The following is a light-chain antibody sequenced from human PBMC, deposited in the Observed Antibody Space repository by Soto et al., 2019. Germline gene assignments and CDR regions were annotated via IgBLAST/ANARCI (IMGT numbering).Light chain of an antibody. CDR1: SSDVGGFNY. V-gene: IGLV2-14*01. J-gene: IGLJ1*01. CDR3: TSYTSSGAPYV. CDR2: EVS. Sequence: QPASVSGSPGQSITISCTGTSSDVGGFNYVSWYQQHPGKAPKLLIYEVSNRPSGVSNRFSASKSGNTASLTISGLQAEDESDYYCTSYTSSGAPYVFGTGTKLTVL.